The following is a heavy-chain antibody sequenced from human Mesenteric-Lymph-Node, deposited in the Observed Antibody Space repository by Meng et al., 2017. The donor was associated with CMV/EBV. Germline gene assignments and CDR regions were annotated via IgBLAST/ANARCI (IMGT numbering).Heavy chain of an antibody. Sequence: FSREAISWVRQAPGQRLEWMGGIIPIFGTANYAQKFQGRVTITADESTSTAYMELSSLRSEDTAVYYCARDESYYVILTGYPLNWFDPWGQGTLVTVSS. CDR2: IIPIFGTA. V-gene: IGHV1-69*01. D-gene: IGHD3-9*01. CDR1: FSREA. J-gene: IGHJ5*02. CDR3: ARDESYYVILTGYPLNWFDP.